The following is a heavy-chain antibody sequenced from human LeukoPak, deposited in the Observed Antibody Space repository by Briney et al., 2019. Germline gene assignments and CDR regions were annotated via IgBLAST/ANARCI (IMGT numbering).Heavy chain of an antibody. J-gene: IGHJ6*04. CDR3: ARHDYGGFGV. V-gene: IGHV3-11*04. Sequence: GGSLRLSCAASGFTFSDFYMHWIRQAPGKGLEWLAYISSSGNTIYYADSVKGRLTISRDNAKNSLFLQMNSLGAEDTAVYYCARHDYGGFGVWGKGTSVAVFS. CDR1: GFTFSDFY. CDR2: ISSSGNTI. D-gene: IGHD4/OR15-4a*01.